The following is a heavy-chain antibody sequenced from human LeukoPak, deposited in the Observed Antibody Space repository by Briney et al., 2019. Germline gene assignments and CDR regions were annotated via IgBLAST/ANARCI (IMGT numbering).Heavy chain of an antibody. Sequence: TSETLSLTCTVSGGSISSSSYYWGWIRQPPGKGLEWIGSIYYSGSTYYNPSLKSRVTISVDTSKNQFSLKLSSVTAADTAVYYCARERFAAAIQGIFDYWGQGTLVTVSS. CDR1: GGSISSSSYY. CDR2: IYYSGST. D-gene: IGHD2-2*01. V-gene: IGHV4-39*07. CDR3: ARERFAAAIQGIFDY. J-gene: IGHJ4*02.